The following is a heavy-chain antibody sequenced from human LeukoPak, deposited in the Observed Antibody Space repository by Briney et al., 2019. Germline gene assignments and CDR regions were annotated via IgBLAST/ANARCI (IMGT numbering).Heavy chain of an antibody. Sequence: SGTLSLTCAVSGGSISSSNWWSWVRQPPGKGLEWIGEIYHSGSTNYNPSLKSRVPISVDKSKNLFSLKLSSVTAADTAAYYCGRNAAYTVDYWGQGTLVTVSS. CDR1: GGSISSSNW. V-gene: IGHV4-4*02. CDR2: IYHSGST. J-gene: IGHJ4*02. CDR3: GRNAAYTVDY. D-gene: IGHD2-2*02.